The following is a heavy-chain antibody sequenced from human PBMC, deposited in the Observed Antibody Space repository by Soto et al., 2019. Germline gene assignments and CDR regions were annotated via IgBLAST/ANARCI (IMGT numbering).Heavy chain of an antibody. V-gene: IGHV3-33*01. CDR2: IWYDGSNK. CDR1: GFTFSSYG. Sequence: QVQLVESGGGVVQPGRSLRLSCAASGFTFSSYGRHWVRQAPGKGLEWVAVIWYDGSNKYYADSVKGRFTISRDNSKNTLYLQMNSLRAEDTAVYYCAREVGASSSWRFDYWGQGTLVTVSS. CDR3: AREVGASSSWRFDY. J-gene: IGHJ4*02. D-gene: IGHD6-13*01.